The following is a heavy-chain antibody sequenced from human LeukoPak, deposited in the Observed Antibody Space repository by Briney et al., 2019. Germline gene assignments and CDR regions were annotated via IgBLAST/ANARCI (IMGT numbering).Heavy chain of an antibody. CDR1: GGSFSGYY. V-gene: IGHV4-34*01. D-gene: IGHD2-2*01. Sequence: SSEILSLTCAVYGGSFSGYYWSWIRQPPGKGLEWIGEINHSGSTNYNPSLKSRVTISVDTSKNQFSLKLSSVTAADTAVYYCARGLADQLLFPDDRFDPWGQGTLVTVSS. CDR3: ARGLADQLLFPDDRFDP. J-gene: IGHJ5*02. CDR2: INHSGST.